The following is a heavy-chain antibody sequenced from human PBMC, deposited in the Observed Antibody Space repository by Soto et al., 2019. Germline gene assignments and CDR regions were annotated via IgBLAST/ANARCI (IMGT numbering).Heavy chain of an antibody. CDR2: ISSSSATI. CDR3: ARDCSGGSCPLYNYYGMDV. J-gene: IGHJ6*02. V-gene: IGHV3-48*02. Sequence: GGSLRLSCAASGFTFNSYSFNWVRQAPGKGLEWVSYISSSSATIYYADSVKGRFTISRDNAKDSLFLQMNSLRDEDTAVYYCARDCSGGSCPLYNYYGMDVWGQGTTVTVSS. CDR1: GFTFNSYS. D-gene: IGHD2-15*01.